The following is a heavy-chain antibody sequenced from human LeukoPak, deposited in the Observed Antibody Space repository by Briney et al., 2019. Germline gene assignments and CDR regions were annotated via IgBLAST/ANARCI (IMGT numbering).Heavy chain of an antibody. CDR3: ARDRS. CDR2: ISSSSSYI. V-gene: IGHV3-21*01. J-gene: IGHJ4*02. Sequence: TGGSLRLSCAASGFTVSSNYMSWVRQAPGKGLEWVSSISSSSSYIYYADSVKGRFTISRDNAKNSLYLQMNSLRAEDTAVYYCARDRSWGQGTLVTVSS. CDR1: GFTVSSNY.